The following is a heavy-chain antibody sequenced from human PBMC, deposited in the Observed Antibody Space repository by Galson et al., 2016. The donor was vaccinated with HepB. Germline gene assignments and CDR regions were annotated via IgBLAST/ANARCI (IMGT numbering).Heavy chain of an antibody. D-gene: IGHD1-26*01. CDR1: GFAFSTFS. CDR3: AKDGSYSGNLHGYFDY. CDR2: MSSTSTK. V-gene: IGHV3-48*04. Sequence: SLRLSCAASGFAFSTFSMNWVRQAPGKGLEWVSYMSSTSTKYYADSVKGRFTISRDNADNSPSLQMNSLSGDDTALYYCAKDGSYSGNLHGYFDYWGQGNLVTVSS. J-gene: IGHJ4*02.